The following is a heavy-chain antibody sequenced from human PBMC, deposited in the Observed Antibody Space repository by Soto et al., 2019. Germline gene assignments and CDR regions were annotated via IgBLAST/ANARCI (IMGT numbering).Heavy chain of an antibody. V-gene: IGHV1-69*08. CDR1: GGTFSSYT. J-gene: IGHJ6*03. Sequence: QVQLVQSGAEVKKPGSSVKVSCKASGGTFSSYTITWVRQAPGQGLEWLGRIIPILGIANYAQKFQVRVTITADKSTNTAYMELSSLRSEDMAVYYCARDRSLDPNYYYYMDVWGKGTTVTVSS. D-gene: IGHD6-19*01. CDR3: ARDRSLDPNYYYYMDV. CDR2: IIPILGIA.